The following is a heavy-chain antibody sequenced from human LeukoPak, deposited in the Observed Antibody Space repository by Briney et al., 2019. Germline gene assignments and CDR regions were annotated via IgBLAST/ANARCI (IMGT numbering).Heavy chain of an antibody. D-gene: IGHD3-10*01. Sequence: SQTLSLTCTVSGGSISSGSYYWSWIRQPAGKGLEWIGRIYTSRSTNYNPSLKSRVTISVDTSKNQFSLKLSSVTAADTAVYYCARGLTMVRGGNYYYMDVWGKGTTVTVSS. CDR3: ARGLTMVRGGNYYYMDV. CDR1: GGSISSGSYY. CDR2: IYTSRST. V-gene: IGHV4-61*02. J-gene: IGHJ6*03.